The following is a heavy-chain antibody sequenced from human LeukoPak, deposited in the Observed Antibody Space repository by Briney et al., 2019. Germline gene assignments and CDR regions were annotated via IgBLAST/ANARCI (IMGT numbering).Heavy chain of an antibody. J-gene: IGHJ4*02. V-gene: IGHV1-18*01. Sequence: GASVKVSCKASGYTFTSYGISWVRQAPGQGLEWMGWISAYNGNTNYAQKLQGRVTMTTDTSTSTAYMELRSLRSDDTAVYYCARGLYYDSSGYPQGDLGQGTLVTVSS. CDR3: ARGLYYDSSGYPQGD. D-gene: IGHD3-22*01. CDR2: ISAYNGNT. CDR1: GYTFTSYG.